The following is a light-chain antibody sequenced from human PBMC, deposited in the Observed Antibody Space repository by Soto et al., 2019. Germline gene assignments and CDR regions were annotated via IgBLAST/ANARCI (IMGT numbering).Light chain of an antibody. Sequence: EIVLTQSPGTLSLSPGERATLYCRASQSVSSSFLAWYQHKPGQAPRLLIYGASSRATGIPDRFSGSGSGTDFTLTISRLEPEDFAVYYCQQYDSSPWTFGQGTKVEIK. J-gene: IGKJ1*01. CDR1: QSVSSSF. CDR2: GAS. V-gene: IGKV3-20*01. CDR3: QQYDSSPWT.